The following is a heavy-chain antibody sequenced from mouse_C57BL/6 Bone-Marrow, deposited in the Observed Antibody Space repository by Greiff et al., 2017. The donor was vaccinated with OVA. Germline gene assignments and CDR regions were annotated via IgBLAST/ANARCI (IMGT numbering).Heavy chain of an antibody. CDR1: GFNIKDDY. CDR3: TTGSKGC. V-gene: IGHV14-4*01. Sequence: EVQLQQSGAELVRPGASVKLSCTASGFNIKDDYMHWVKQRPEQGLEWIGWIDPENGDTEYASKFQGKATITADTSSNTAYLQLSSLTSEDTAVYYCTTGSKGCWGQGTSVTVSS. D-gene: IGHD3-3*01. J-gene: IGHJ4*01. CDR2: IDPENGDT.